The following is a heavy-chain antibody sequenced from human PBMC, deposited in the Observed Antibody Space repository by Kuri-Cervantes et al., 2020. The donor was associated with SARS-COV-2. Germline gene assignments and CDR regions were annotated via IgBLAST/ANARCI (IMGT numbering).Heavy chain of an antibody. J-gene: IGHJ4*02. CDR2: IKQDGSEK. D-gene: IGHD3-10*01. CDR1: GFTFDDYG. V-gene: IGHV3-7*03. Sequence: GESLKISCAASGFTFDDYGMSWVRQAPGKGLEWVANIKQDGSEKYYADSVKGRFTISRDNSKNTLYLQMNSLRAEDTAVYYCASGPGILWFGDDYWGQGTLVTISS. CDR3: ASGPGILWFGDDY.